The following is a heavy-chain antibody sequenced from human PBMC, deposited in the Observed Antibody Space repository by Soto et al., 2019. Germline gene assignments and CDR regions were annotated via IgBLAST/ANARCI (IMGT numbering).Heavy chain of an antibody. V-gene: IGHV4-30-4*01. Sequence: SETLALTCTVSGGSISSGDYYWSWIRQPPGKGLEWIGYIYYSGSTYYNPSLKSRVTISVDTSKNQFSLKLSSVTAADTAVYYCAREIIWFGEFSLYNWFAPWGQRTPVTVSS. CDR2: IYYSGST. D-gene: IGHD3-10*01. CDR1: GGSISSGDYY. CDR3: AREIIWFGEFSLYNWFAP. J-gene: IGHJ5*02.